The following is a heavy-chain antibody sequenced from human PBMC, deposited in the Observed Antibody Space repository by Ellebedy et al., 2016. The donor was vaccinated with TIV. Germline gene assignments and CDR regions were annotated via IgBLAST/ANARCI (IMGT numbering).Heavy chain of an antibody. Sequence: GESLKISCEASGFTFSNYAMCWVRQAPGMGLEWVSTINGYTTYYADSVRGRLTISRDNSRNTLYLQVDSLRAEETAIYYCASDPWGVGPAFDIWGQGTMVTVSS. V-gene: IGHV3-23*01. CDR3: ASDPWGVGPAFDI. D-gene: IGHD1-26*01. J-gene: IGHJ3*02. CDR1: GFTFSNYA. CDR2: INGYTT.